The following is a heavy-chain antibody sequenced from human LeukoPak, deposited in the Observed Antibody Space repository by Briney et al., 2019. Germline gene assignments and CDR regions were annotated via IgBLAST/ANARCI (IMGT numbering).Heavy chain of an antibody. CDR3: ARDSSGWDFDY. J-gene: IGHJ4*02. Sequence: WGSLRLSCAASGFTFSSYSMNWVRQAPGKGLEWVSSISSSSSYIYYADSVKGRFTISRDNAKNSLYLQMNSLRAEDTAVYYCARDSSGWDFDYWGQGTLVTVSS. CDR2: ISSSSSYI. V-gene: IGHV3-21*01. CDR1: GFTFSSYS. D-gene: IGHD6-19*01.